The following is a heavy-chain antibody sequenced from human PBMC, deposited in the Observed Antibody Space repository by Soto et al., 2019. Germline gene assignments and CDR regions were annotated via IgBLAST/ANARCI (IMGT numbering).Heavy chain of an antibody. V-gene: IGHV4-59*08. CDR1: GGSISSYY. Sequence: SETLSLTCTVSGGSISSYYWSWIRQPPGKGLEWIGYVYYSGSTNYNPSLKSRVTISVDTSKNQFSLKLSSVTAADTAVYYCARRYSSAFDIWGQGTMVTVSS. J-gene: IGHJ3*02. D-gene: IGHD6-13*01. CDR3: ARRYSSAFDI. CDR2: VYYSGST.